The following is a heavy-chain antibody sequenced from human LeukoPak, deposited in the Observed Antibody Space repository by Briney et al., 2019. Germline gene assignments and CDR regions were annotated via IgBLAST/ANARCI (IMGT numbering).Heavy chain of an antibody. J-gene: IGHJ6*03. Sequence: SETLSLTCTVSGGSISSSSYYWSWIRQPPGKGLEWIGEINHSGSTNYNPSLKSRVTISVDTSKNQFSLKLSSVTAADTAVYYCARRGYCSGGSCYPYYYYYYMDVWGKGTTVTISS. CDR2: INHSGST. V-gene: IGHV4-39*07. CDR1: GGSISSSSYY. CDR3: ARRGYCSGGSCYPYYYYYYMDV. D-gene: IGHD2-15*01.